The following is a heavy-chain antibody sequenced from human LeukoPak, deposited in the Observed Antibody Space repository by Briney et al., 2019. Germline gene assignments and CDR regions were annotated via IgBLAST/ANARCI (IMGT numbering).Heavy chain of an antibody. Sequence: SETLSLTCTVSGGSISTYYWSWIRQPPGKGLEWIGNIYYTGSTIYNPSLESRVTMSVDTSENQLFLNLTSVTAADTAVYYCARDFSAAFDIWGQGTMVTVSS. D-gene: IGHD2/OR15-2a*01. CDR1: GGSISTYY. CDR2: IYYTGST. CDR3: ARDFSAAFDI. V-gene: IGHV4-59*01. J-gene: IGHJ3*02.